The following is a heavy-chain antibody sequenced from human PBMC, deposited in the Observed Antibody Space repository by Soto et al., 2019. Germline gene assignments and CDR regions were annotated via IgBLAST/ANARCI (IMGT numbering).Heavy chain of an antibody. CDR1: GYSFTSYW. CDR3: TRLWSSIGWYGLVRWFDP. Sequence: PGESLKISCKGSGYSFTSYWIGWVRQMPGKGLEWMGIIYPGDSDTRYSPSFQGQVTISVDKSISTVYLQWSSLKASDNAMYYCTRLWSSIGWYGLVRWFDPWGQGTLVTVSS. D-gene: IGHD6-19*01. V-gene: IGHV5-51*01. CDR2: IYPGDSDT. J-gene: IGHJ5*02.